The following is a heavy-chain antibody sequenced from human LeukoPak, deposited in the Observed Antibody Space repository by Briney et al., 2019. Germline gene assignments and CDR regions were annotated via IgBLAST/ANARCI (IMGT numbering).Heavy chain of an antibody. D-gene: IGHD3-16*01. Sequence: GGSLRLSCAASGFTFSSYAMHWVRQAPDKGLEWVAVISYDGSNKYYADSVKGRFTISRDNSKNTLYLQMNSLRAEDTAVYYCARGGRWAKDYYYGMDVWGQGTTVTVSS. CDR3: ARGGRWAKDYYYGMDV. CDR1: GFTFSSYA. J-gene: IGHJ6*02. V-gene: IGHV3-30-3*01. CDR2: ISYDGSNK.